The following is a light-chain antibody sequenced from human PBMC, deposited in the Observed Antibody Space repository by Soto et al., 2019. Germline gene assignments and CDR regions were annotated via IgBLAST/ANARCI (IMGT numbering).Light chain of an antibody. J-gene: IGLJ2*01. V-gene: IGLV2-14*01. CDR2: EVS. CDR1: SSDVGGHNY. CDR3: SSYTSSSTYVV. Sequence: QSVLTQPASVSGSPGQSITISCTGTSSDVGGHNYVSWYQQHPGKAPKRMIYEVSNRPSGVSNRFSGSKSGNTASLTISELQAEDEAEYYCSSYTSSSTYVVFGGGTKLTVL.